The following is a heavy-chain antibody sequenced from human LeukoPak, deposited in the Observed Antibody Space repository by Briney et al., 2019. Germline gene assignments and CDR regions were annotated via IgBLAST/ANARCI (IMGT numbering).Heavy chain of an antibody. D-gene: IGHD2-2*01. V-gene: IGHV1-69*06. CDR3: ARSTSLGYWFDP. J-gene: IGHJ5*02. Sequence: SVKVSCKASGGTFSSYAISWVRQAPGQGLEWMGGIIPIFGTANYAQKFQGRVTITADKSTSTAYMELSSLRSEDTAVYYCARSTSLGYWFDPWGQGTLVTVSS. CDR2: IIPIFGTA. CDR1: GGTFSSYA.